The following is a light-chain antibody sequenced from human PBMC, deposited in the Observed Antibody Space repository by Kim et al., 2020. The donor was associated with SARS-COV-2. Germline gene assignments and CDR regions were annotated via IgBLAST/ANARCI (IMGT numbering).Light chain of an antibody. CDR2: KDS. CDR1: ALPKQY. CDR3: QSADSSGTYYV. V-gene: IGLV3-25*03. J-gene: IGLJ1*01. Sequence: SPVQTARITCSGDALPKQYAYWYQQKPGQAPVLVIYKDSERPSGIPERFSGSSSGTTVTLTISGVQAEDEADYYCQSADSSGTYYVFGTGTKVTVL.